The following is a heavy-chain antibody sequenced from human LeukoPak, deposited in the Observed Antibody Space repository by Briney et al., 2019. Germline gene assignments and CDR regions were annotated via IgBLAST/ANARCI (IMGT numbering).Heavy chain of an antibody. Sequence: ASVKVSCKASGYTFTSYYMHWVRQAPGQGLEWMGIISPNGGSTSYAQKFQGRVTMTRDTSTSTVYMELSSLRSEDTAVYYCARVFSSYAGYDAFDIWGQGTMVTVSS. CDR1: GYTFTSYY. CDR3: ARVFSSYAGYDAFDI. J-gene: IGHJ3*02. CDR2: ISPNGGST. V-gene: IGHV1-46*01. D-gene: IGHD3-16*01.